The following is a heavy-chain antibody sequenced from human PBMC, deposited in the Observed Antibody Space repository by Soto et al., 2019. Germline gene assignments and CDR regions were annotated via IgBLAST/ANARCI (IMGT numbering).Heavy chain of an antibody. CDR2: INPNSGGT. V-gene: IGHV1-2*02. Sequence: ASVKVSCKASGYTFTGYYMHWVRQAPGQGLEWMGWINPNSGGTNYAQKLQGRVTMTTDTSTSTAYMELRSLRSDDTAVYYCARVGSNYGSGSYYHDYWGQGTLVTVSS. D-gene: IGHD3-10*01. CDR3: ARVGSNYGSGSYYHDY. CDR1: GYTFTGYY. J-gene: IGHJ4*02.